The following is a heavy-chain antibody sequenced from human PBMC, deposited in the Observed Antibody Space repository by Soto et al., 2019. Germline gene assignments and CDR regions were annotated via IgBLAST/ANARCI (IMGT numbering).Heavy chain of an antibody. Sequence: GXSVKVSCNASGYTFTGYYMHWVRQAPGQGLEWMGWINPNSGGTNYSQKFQGWVTMTRDTSISTAYMELSRLRSDDTAVYYCARALNWNAVFDYWGQGTLVTVSS. CDR2: INPNSGGT. D-gene: IGHD1-20*01. V-gene: IGHV1-2*04. CDR1: GYTFTGYY. CDR3: ARALNWNAVFDY. J-gene: IGHJ4*02.